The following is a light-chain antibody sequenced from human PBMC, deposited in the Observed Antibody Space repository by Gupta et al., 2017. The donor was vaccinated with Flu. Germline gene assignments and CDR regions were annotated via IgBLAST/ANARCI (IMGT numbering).Light chain of an antibody. CDR1: QTISNY. J-gene: IGKJ2*03. V-gene: IGKV1-39*01. CDR2: AAS. Sequence: DIQVTQSPSSLSASVGDRVTITCRASQTISNYLNWYQQKPGKAPNLLIYAASGLQSGVPSRFRDSGSGTDFTLSISRLLPEEFATYYCQRRDSTRYSFGQGTKLDIK. CDR3: QRRDSTRYS.